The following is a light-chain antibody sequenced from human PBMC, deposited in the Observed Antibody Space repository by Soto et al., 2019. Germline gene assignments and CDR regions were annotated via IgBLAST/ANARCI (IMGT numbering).Light chain of an antibody. CDR2: EGS. V-gene: IGLV2-23*01. CDR3: CSYASSSTWV. Sequence: QSALTQPASVSGSPGQSITISCTGTSRDVGSYNLVSWYQQYPGKAPKLMVYEGSKRPSGVSNRFSGSKSGNTASLTISGLQAEDEADYYCCSYASSSTWVFGGGTKVTVL. J-gene: IGLJ3*02. CDR1: SRDVGSYNL.